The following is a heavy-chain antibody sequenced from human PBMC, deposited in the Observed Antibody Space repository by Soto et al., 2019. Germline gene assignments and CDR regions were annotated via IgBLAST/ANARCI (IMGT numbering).Heavy chain of an antibody. CDR2: ISSGSETT. Sequence: GSLLVVAKASGFSVGSCAMSRIRQAPGKGLEWVSLISSGSETTYYTDSVKVRFTISRDNSENTLYLQMHSLRDEDTAVYYCAKISGYVDHFDYWGQGSLVTV. CDR3: AKISGYVDHFDY. CDR1: GFSVGSCA. V-gene: IGHV3-23*01. D-gene: IGHD4-17*01. J-gene: IGHJ4*02.